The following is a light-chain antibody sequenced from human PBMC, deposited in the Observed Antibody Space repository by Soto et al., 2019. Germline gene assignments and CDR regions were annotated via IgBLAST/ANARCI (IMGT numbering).Light chain of an antibody. CDR3: LPRSNWVLT. CDR1: QSVSSY. Sequence: EIVLTQSPATRYLSPGERATLSCRASQSVSSYLAWYQQNPGQDPRLLIYDSSNRATGIPARFSGSGSGTGVTLAISSLEPEDFAVYYCLPRSNWVLTFGGGNKVEIK. CDR2: DSS. V-gene: IGKV3-11*01. J-gene: IGKJ4*01.